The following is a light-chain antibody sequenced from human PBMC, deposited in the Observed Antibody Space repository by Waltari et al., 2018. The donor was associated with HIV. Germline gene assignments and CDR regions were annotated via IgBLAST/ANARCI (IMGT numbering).Light chain of an antibody. J-gene: IGKJ3*01. Sequence: DIQMTQSPSSLPASVGDRVTITCRASQDIRDDLAWYQHRPGKPPKRLIYAKINLQSEVTSRFSGNVSGTDFTLTISRLQPEDFATYYCLQHNSFPFTFGPGTTVDIK. CDR1: QDIRDD. CDR2: AKI. CDR3: LQHNSFPFT. V-gene: IGKV1-17*01.